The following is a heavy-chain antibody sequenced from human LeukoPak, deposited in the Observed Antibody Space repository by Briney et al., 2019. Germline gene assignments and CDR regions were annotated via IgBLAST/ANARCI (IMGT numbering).Heavy chain of an antibody. D-gene: IGHD1-26*01. CDR1: GFTFSSYG. CDR2: ISSSSRYI. V-gene: IGHV3-21*01. CDR3: VRGGVGATDLDY. J-gene: IGHJ4*02. Sequence: PGRSLRLSCAASGFTFSSYGMHWVRQAPGKGLEWVSSISSSSRYIYYADSVKGRFTISRDNAKNSLYLRMNSLRAEDTAVYYCVRGGVGATDLDYWGQGTLVTVSS.